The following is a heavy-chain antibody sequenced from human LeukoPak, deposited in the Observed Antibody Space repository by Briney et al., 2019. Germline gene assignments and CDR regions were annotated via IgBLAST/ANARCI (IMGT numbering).Heavy chain of an antibody. J-gene: IGHJ3*02. Sequence: GGSLRLSCAASGFTFDDYAMHWVRQAPGKGLEWVSGISWNSGSIGYADSVKGRFTISRDNAKNSLYLQMNSLRAEDTALYYCAKIGGDYGAPGAFDIWGQGTMVTVSS. CDR2: ISWNSGSI. V-gene: IGHV3-9*01. CDR3: AKIGGDYGAPGAFDI. D-gene: IGHD4-17*01. CDR1: GFTFDDYA.